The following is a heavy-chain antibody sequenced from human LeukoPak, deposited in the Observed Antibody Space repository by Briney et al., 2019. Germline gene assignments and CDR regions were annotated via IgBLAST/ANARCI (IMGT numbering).Heavy chain of an antibody. J-gene: IGHJ3*02. V-gene: IGHV1-46*01. D-gene: IGHD5-18*01. CDR3: ARGRSMVTPLDAFDI. CDR2: INPSGGST. CDR1: GYTFTSYY. Sequence: ASVKVSCKASGYTFTSYYMHWVRQAPGQGLEWMGIINPSGGSTSYAQKFQGRVTTTRDMSTSTVYMELSSLRSEDTAVYYCARGRSMVTPLDAFDIWGQGTMVTVSS.